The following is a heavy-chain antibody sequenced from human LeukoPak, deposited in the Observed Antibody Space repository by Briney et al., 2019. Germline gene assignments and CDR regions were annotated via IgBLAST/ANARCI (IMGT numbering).Heavy chain of an antibody. CDR2: ISAYNGNT. CDR1: GYTFTSYG. J-gene: IGHJ6*03. Sequence: GASVKVSCKASGYTFTSYGISWVRQAPGQGLEWMGWISAYNGNTNYAQKLQGRVTMTTDTSTSTAYMELRSLRSDDTAVYYCARVQPKESSSGYYYVSAYYYYYMDVWGKGTTVTVSS. V-gene: IGHV1-18*01. CDR3: ARVQPKESSSGYYYVSAYYYYYMDV. D-gene: IGHD3-22*01.